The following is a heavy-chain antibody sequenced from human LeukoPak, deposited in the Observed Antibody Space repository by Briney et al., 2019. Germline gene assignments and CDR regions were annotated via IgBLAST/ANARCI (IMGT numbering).Heavy chain of an antibody. V-gene: IGHV3-30*18. D-gene: IGHD4-23*01. CDR2: ISYDGSNK. CDR1: GFTFSSYG. Sequence: GGSLRLSCAASGFTFSSYGMHWVRQAPGKGLEWVAGISYDGSNKYYADSVKGRFTISRDNSKNTLYLQMNSLRAEDTAVYYCAKDPSTVVSGFDYWGQGTLVTVSS. CDR3: AKDPSTVVSGFDY. J-gene: IGHJ4*02.